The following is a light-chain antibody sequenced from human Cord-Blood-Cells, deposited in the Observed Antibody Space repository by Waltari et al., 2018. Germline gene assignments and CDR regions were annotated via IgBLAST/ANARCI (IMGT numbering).Light chain of an antibody. CDR2: DVS. CDR3: SSYTSSSTV. J-gene: IGLJ2*01. V-gene: IGLV2-14*01. Sequence: QSALTQPASVSGSPGQSITIFCTGTSSDVGGYTYVSLYQQHPSKAPKPMIFDVSNLPSGVSNRFSGSKSGNTASLTFSGLQAEDEADYYCSSYTSSSTVFGGGTKLTVL. CDR1: SSDVGGYTY.